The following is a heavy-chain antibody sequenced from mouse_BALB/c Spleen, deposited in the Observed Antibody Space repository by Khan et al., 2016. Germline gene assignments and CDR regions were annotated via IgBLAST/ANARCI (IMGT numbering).Heavy chain of an antibody. CDR2: IYPGSGNT. D-gene: IGHD2-1*01. Sequence: VQLQESGAELARPGASVKLSCKASGYTFTDYYINWVKQRTGQGLEWIGEIYPGSGNTYYNEKFKGKATLTADKSSSTAYIQLSSLTSEDSAVYFGASYYGNYAMDYWGQGTSVTVSS. V-gene: IGHV1-77*01. CDR1: GYTFTDYY. J-gene: IGHJ4*01. CDR3: ASYYGNYAMDY.